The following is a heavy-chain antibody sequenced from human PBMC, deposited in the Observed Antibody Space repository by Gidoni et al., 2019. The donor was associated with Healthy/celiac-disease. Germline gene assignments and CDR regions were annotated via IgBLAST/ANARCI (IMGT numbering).Heavy chain of an antibody. CDR1: AFPFSSYA. Sequence: EVQLLESGGGLVQLGGSLRLPCTASAFPFSSYARSCVRQAPGKGPEGVSAMSGSGGSTYYADSGKGRFTISRDKSKNTLYLQMNSLRAEDTAVYYCAKATVVVVAATTFDYWGQGTLVTVSS. CDR3: AKATVVVVAATTFDY. V-gene: IGHV3-23*01. D-gene: IGHD2-15*01. CDR2: MSGSGGST. J-gene: IGHJ4*02.